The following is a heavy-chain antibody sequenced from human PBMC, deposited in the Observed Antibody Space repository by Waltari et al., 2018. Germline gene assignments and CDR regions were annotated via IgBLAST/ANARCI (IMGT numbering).Heavy chain of an antibody. CDR1: GDSMSSHY. D-gene: IGHD6-19*01. Sequence: QVQLKESGPGLVKPSETLSLTCSVSGDSMSSHYWTWIRQPPGKGLEWIGYIYYSGYTKYNPSLKSRVTILVDTSKNQFSLKLTSVTAADTAIYYWARTLPYNSGWHGRCFADWGQGTLVTVSS. CDR3: ARTLPYNSGWHGRCFAD. V-gene: IGHV4-59*11. J-gene: IGHJ4*02. CDR2: IYYSGYT.